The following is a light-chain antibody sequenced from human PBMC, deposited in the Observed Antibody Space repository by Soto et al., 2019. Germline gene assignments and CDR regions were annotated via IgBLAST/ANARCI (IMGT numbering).Light chain of an antibody. CDR2: DAS. CDR1: ESVTINY. CDR3: QQYGSTPLT. V-gene: IGKV3D-20*01. J-gene: IGKJ4*01. Sequence: VLTQSPVTLSASPGDRVTLSCETSESVTINYIAWYQQKPGLAPRLLIYDASIRATGTQDRFSGGGSGALFTLTISSLQAEDFALYFCQQYGSTPLTFGGGTTVEIK.